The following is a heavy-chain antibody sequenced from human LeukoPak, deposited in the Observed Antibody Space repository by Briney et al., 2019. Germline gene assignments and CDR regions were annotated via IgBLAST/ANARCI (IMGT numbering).Heavy chain of an antibody. V-gene: IGHV3-7*03. J-gene: IGHJ4*02. D-gene: IGHD1-26*01. CDR1: RFTFSNSW. Sequence: GGSLRLSCVASRFTFSNSWMTWVRQAPGKGLERVANIKKDGGETYYMESVKGRFTISRDNARNSLYLQMNSLRAEDTAVYYCAKFNSRRWEDYYFDYWGQGTLVTVSS. CDR3: AKFNSRRWEDYYFDY. CDR2: IKKDGGET.